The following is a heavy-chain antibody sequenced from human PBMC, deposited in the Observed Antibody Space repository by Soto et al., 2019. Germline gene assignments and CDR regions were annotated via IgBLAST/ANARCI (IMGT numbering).Heavy chain of an antibody. CDR3: ASTSIAVAGTSLDTDY. CDR2: ISSSSSYI. D-gene: IGHD6-19*01. Sequence: GGSLRLSCAASGFTFSSYSMNWVRQAPGKGLEWVSSISSSSSYIYYADSVKGRFTISRDNAKNSLYLQMNSLRAEDTAVYYCASTSIAVAGTSLDTDYWGQGTLVTVSS. CDR1: GFTFSSYS. J-gene: IGHJ4*02. V-gene: IGHV3-21*01.